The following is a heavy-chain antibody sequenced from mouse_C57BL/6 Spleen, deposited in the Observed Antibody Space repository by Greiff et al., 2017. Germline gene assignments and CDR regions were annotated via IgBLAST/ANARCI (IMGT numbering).Heavy chain of an antibody. CDR3: ARDDFQFITTVVATRYFDV. D-gene: IGHD1-1*01. V-gene: IGHV3-6*01. J-gene: IGHJ1*03. Sequence: VQLKESGPGLVKPSQSLSLTCSVTGYSITSGYYWNWIRQFPGNKLEWMGYISYDGSNNYNPSLKNRISITRDTSKNQFFLKLNSVTTEDTATYYCARDDFQFITTVVATRYFDVWGTGTTVTVSS. CDR1: GYSITSGYY. CDR2: ISYDGSN.